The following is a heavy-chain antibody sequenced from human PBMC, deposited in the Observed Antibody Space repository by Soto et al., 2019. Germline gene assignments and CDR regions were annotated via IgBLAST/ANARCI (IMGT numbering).Heavy chain of an antibody. V-gene: IGHV3-23*01. CDR2: ISGSGGST. Sequence: EVQLLESGGGLVQPGGSLRLSCAASGFTFSSYAMSWVRQAPGKGLEWVSAISGSGGSTYYADSVKGRFTISRDNSKNTLYLPMNSLRAEDTAVYYCAPRPDYYDSSGYYDWGQGTLVTVSS. D-gene: IGHD3-22*01. CDR1: GFTFSSYA. CDR3: APRPDYYDSSGYYD. J-gene: IGHJ4*02.